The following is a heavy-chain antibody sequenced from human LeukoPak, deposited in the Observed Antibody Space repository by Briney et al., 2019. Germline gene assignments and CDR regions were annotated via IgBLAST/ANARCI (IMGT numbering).Heavy chain of an antibody. D-gene: IGHD2-15*01. J-gene: IGHJ1*01. CDR2: ISSGSSHI. V-gene: IGHV3-21*01. CDR1: GFTFSDYR. Sequence: GGSLRLSCAASGFTFSDYRMNWARQAPGEGLEWVSSISSGSSHIYYADSVKGRFTISRDNAKDLLFLQMNSLRDEDTALYYCTRGANCSGGSCYTPKHWGQGTLVSVSS. CDR3: TRGANCSGGSCYTPKH.